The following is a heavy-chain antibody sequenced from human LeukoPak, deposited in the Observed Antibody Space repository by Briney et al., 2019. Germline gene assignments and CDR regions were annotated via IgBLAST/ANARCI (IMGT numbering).Heavy chain of an antibody. CDR3: ARDPRNVGLAP. V-gene: IGHV3-74*01. D-gene: IGHD2-15*01. CDR2: NNGDGSTT. J-gene: IGHJ5*02. Sequence: GGSLRLSCVASGFSLSGYWMYWVRQAPGKGLMYISRNNGDGSTTDYADVVKGRFTMSRDNVKNTLYLQMNSLRVEDTAVYYCARDPRNVGLAPWGQGTLVTVSS. CDR1: GFSLSGYW.